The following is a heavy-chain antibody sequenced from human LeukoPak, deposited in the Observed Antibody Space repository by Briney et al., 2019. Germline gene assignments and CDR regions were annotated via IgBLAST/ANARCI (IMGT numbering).Heavy chain of an antibody. V-gene: IGHV1-69*05. CDR3: ARDKGYCSGGSCYWFDY. CDR1: GGTFSSYA. CDR2: IIPILGTA. Sequence: GASVKVSCKASGGTFSSYAISWVRQAPGQGLEWMGGIIPILGTANYAQKFQGRVTITTDESTSTAYMELSSLRSEDTAVYYCARDKGYCSGGSCYWFDYWGQGTLVTVSS. J-gene: IGHJ4*02. D-gene: IGHD2-15*01.